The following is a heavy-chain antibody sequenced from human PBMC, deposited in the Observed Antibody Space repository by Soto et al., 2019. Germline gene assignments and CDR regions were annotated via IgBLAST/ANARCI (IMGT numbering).Heavy chain of an antibody. CDR3: ARDRTIFGVVRVDWFDP. D-gene: IGHD3-3*01. J-gene: IGHJ5*02. CDR2: IKQDGSEK. Sequence: GGSLRLSCAASGFTFSSYWMSWVRQAPGKGLEWVANIKQDGSEKYYVDSVKGRFTISRDNAKNSLYLQMNSLRAEDTAVYYCARDRTIFGVVRVDWFDPWGQGTLVTVSS. CDR1: GFTFSSYW. V-gene: IGHV3-7*01.